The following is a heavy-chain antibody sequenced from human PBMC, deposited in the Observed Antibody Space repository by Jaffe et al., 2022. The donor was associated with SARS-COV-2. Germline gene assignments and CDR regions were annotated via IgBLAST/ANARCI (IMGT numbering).Heavy chain of an antibody. V-gene: IGHV3-30*18. Sequence: QVQLVESGGGVVQPGRSLRLSCAASGFTFSSYGMHWVRQAPGKGLEWVAVISYDGSNKYYADSVKGRFTISRDNSKNTLYLQMNSLRAEDTAVYYCAKDLYNWNYDSSSCMDVWGQGTTVTVSS. CDR1: GFTFSSYG. CDR2: ISYDGSNK. D-gene: IGHD1-7*01. J-gene: IGHJ6*02. CDR3: AKDLYNWNYDSSSCMDV.